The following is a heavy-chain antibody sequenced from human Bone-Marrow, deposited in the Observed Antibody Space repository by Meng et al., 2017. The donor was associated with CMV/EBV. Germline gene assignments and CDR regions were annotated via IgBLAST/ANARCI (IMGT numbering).Heavy chain of an antibody. D-gene: IGHD2-2*01. V-gene: IGHV4-39*07. CDR1: GGSISSSSYY. J-gene: IGHJ3*02. Sequence: SEPLSLTCTVSGGSISSSSYYWGWIRQPPGKGLEWIGSIYYSGSTYYNPSLKSRVTISVDTSKNQFSLKLSSVTAADTAVYYCAKGRVVPAAFDAFDIWGQGTMVTVSS. CDR2: IYYSGST. CDR3: AKGRVVPAAFDAFDI.